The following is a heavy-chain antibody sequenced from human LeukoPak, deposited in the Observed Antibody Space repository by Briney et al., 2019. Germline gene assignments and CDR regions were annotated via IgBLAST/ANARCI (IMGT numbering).Heavy chain of an antibody. CDR2: INPSGGST. J-gene: IGHJ4*02. V-gene: IGHV1-46*01. CDR1: GFTFISYY. Sequence: GASVKVSCKAPGFTFISYYIHWVRQTPGQGLDWMGKINPSGGSTSYAQKFQGRVIMTRDTSTSTVYMELSSLRSEDTAVYYCARADTHYTNYLGYWGQGTLVTVSS. CDR3: ARADTHYTNYLGY. D-gene: IGHD4-11*01.